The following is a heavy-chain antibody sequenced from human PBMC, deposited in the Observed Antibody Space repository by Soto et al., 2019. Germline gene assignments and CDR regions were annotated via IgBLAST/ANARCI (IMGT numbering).Heavy chain of an antibody. CDR3: ARAGGVVVPAASGMDV. J-gene: IGHJ6*02. V-gene: IGHV4-59*01. CDR2: IYYSGST. CDR1: GGSISRYY. Sequence: QVQLQESGPGLVKPSETLSLTCTVSGGSISRYYWSWIRQPPGKGLEGIGYIYYSGSTNYNPSLKSRVTISVDTSKNQFSLKLSSVTAADTAVYYCARAGGVVVPAASGMDVWGQGTTVTVSS. D-gene: IGHD2-2*01.